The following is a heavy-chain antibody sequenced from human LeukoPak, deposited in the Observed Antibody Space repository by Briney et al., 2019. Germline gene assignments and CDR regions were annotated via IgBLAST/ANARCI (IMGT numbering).Heavy chain of an antibody. V-gene: IGHV1-8*01. CDR3: ARGQRLWLHAFDI. Sequence: ASVKVSCKASGYTFTSYDINWVRQATGQGLEWMGWMNPNSGNTGYAQKFQGRVTMTRNTSISTAYMELSSLRSEDTSVYYCARGQRLWLHAFDIWGQGTMVTVSS. CDR1: GYTFTSYD. J-gene: IGHJ3*02. CDR2: MNPNSGNT. D-gene: IGHD5-18*01.